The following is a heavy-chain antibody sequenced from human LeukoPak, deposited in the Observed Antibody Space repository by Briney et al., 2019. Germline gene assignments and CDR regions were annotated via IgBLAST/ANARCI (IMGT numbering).Heavy chain of an antibody. Sequence: PGGSLRLSCAASGFTFSSYSMNWVRQAPGKGLEWVSYISSSGSTIYYADSVKGRFTISRDNAKSSLYLQMNSLRAEDTAVYYCARDSPGALDYWGQGTPVTVSS. D-gene: IGHD3-10*01. CDR3: ARDSPGALDY. CDR1: GFTFSSYS. J-gene: IGHJ4*02. V-gene: IGHV3-48*04. CDR2: ISSSGSTI.